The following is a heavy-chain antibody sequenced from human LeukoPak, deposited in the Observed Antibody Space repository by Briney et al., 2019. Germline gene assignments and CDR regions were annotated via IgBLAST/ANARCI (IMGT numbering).Heavy chain of an antibody. CDR2: IYSGGST. V-gene: IGHV3-53*01. J-gene: IGHJ4*02. CDR3: ARGARIAVALYYFDY. Sequence: PGGSLRLSCAASGFTVSSNYMSWVRQAPGKGLEWVSVIYSGGSTYYADSVKGRFTISRDNSKNTLYLQMNSLRAEDTAVYYCARGARIAVALYYFDYWGQGTLVTASS. CDR1: GFTVSSNY. D-gene: IGHD6-19*01.